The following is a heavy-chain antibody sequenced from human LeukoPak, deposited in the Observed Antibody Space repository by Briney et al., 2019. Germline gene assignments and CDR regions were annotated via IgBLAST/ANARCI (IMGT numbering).Heavy chain of an antibody. D-gene: IGHD5-12*01. Sequence: GGSLRLSCVASGFTFGSYAMHWVRQAPGKGLEWVAVISYDGTNKYYADSVKGRFTISRDNSKNTLYLQMNSLRAEDTAVYYCARVPTSGYDSNVGYFDYWGQGTLVTVSS. J-gene: IGHJ4*02. V-gene: IGHV3-30*04. CDR2: ISYDGTNK. CDR1: GFTFGSYA. CDR3: ARVPTSGYDSNVGYFDY.